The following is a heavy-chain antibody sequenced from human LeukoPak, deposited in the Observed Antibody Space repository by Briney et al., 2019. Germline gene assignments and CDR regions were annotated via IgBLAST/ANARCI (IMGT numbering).Heavy chain of an antibody. CDR2: ISTTSSTI. CDR3: ATGDYYDMNY. J-gene: IGHJ4*02. V-gene: IGHV3-48*02. CDR1: GFTFSTYS. D-gene: IGHD3-22*01. Sequence: GGSLRLSCAASGFTFSTYSMNWVRQAPGKGLEWVSYISTTSSTIYYADSVKGRFTISRDKAKKSLNLQMNSLRDEDTAVYYCATGDYYDMNYWGQGTLVTVSS.